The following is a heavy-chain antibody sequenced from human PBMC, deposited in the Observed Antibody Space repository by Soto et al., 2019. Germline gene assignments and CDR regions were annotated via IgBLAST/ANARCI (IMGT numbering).Heavy chain of an antibody. D-gene: IGHD3-10*01. CDR3: ARVGSVTMVRGVRQPYFDY. Sequence: SETLSLTCTVSGGSISSGGYYWSWIRQHPGKGLEWIGYIYYSGSTYYNPSLKSRVTISVDTSKNQFSLKLSSVTAADTAVYYCARVGSVTMVRGVRQPYFDYWGQGTLVTVSS. J-gene: IGHJ4*02. V-gene: IGHV4-31*03. CDR1: GGSISSGGYY. CDR2: IYYSGST.